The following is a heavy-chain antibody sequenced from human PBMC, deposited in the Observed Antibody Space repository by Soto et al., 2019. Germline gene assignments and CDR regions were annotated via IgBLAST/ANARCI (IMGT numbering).Heavy chain of an antibody. CDR1: GGSFSDYY. Sequence: QVQLQQWGAGLLKPSETLSLTCAVYGGSFSDYYGTWIRQSPGKGLEWIGEINHSGITYYNPSLKRRASISVDTSKNQFSLELRSVTAADTAMYYCARGRLEWLLLGYGVDVWGQGTPVTVSS. V-gene: IGHV4-34*01. J-gene: IGHJ6*02. D-gene: IGHD3-3*01. CDR3: ARGRLEWLLLGYGVDV. CDR2: INHSGIT.